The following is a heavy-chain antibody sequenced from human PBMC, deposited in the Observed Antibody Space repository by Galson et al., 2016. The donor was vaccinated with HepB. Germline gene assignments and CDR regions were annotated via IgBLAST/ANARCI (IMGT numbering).Heavy chain of an antibody. CDR2: INRDGSVT. J-gene: IGHJ4*02. CDR1: GFTFSSYW. Sequence: SLRLSCAGSGFTFSSYWMTWVRQAPGKGLEWVANINRDGSVTHYVDSVEGRFTISRDNSKNTLYLQMNSLRAEDTAIYYCARDRDARPYDYWGQGTLVTVSS. CDR3: ARDRDARPYDY. V-gene: IGHV3-7*01. D-gene: IGHD5-24*01.